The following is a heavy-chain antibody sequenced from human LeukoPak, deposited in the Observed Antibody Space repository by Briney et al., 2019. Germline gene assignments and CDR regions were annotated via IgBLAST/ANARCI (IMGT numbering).Heavy chain of an antibody. Sequence: GASLRLSCAASGFTFSSYAMSWVRQAPGKGLEWVSAISGSGGSTYHADSVKGRFTISRDNSKNTLYLQMNSLRAEDTAVYYCAKDVGSSGLLDYWGQGTLVTVSS. CDR3: AKDVGSSGLLDY. CDR1: GFTFSSYA. J-gene: IGHJ4*02. CDR2: ISGSGGST. V-gene: IGHV3-23*01. D-gene: IGHD6-19*01.